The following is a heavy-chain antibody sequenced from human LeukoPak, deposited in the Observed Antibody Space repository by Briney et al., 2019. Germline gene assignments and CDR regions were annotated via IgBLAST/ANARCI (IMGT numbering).Heavy chain of an antibody. CDR3: ARVGIYYYDSSGPQVY. Sequence: AGGSLRLSCAASGFTFSSYSMNWSGKAPGRGLGGVSSISSSSSYIYYADSVKGRFTISRDNAKNSLYLQMNSLRAEDTAVYYCARVGIYYYDSSGPQVYWGQGTLVTVSS. CDR2: ISSSSSYI. V-gene: IGHV3-21*01. J-gene: IGHJ4*02. CDR1: GFTFSSYS. D-gene: IGHD3-22*01.